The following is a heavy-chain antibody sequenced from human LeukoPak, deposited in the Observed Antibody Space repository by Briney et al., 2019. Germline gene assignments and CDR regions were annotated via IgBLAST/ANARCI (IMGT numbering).Heavy chain of an antibody. Sequence: SETLSLTCAVYGGSFSGYYWSWIRQPPGKGLEWIGEINHSGSTNYNPSLKSRVTISVDTSKNQFSLKLSSVTAADTAVYYCASRFLGPYYYGSGSYYHNKGDYYFDYWGQGTLVTVSS. CDR1: GGSFSGYY. D-gene: IGHD3-10*01. CDR2: INHSGST. J-gene: IGHJ4*02. V-gene: IGHV4-34*01. CDR3: ASRFLGPYYYGSGSYYHNKGDYYFDY.